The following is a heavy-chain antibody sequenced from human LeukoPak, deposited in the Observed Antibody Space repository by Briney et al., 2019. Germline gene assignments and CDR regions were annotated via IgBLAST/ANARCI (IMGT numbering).Heavy chain of an antibody. CDR2: INSDGSTT. J-gene: IGHJ4*02. V-gene: IGHV3-74*01. CDR3: ARLDRDAEEGFDH. Sequence: GGSLRLSCAASGFTFNNYWMNWVRQAPGKGLVWVSHINSDGSTTVYADSVKGRFAISRDNALNTLYLQMNSLRSEDTAVYYCARLDRDAEEGFDHWGQGTLVTVSS. D-gene: IGHD5-24*01. CDR1: GFTFNNYW.